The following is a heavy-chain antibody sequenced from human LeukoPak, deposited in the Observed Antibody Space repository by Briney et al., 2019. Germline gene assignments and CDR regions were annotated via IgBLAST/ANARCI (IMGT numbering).Heavy chain of an antibody. CDR1: GFAFTNSW. V-gene: IGHV3-7*01. D-gene: IGHD1-26*01. J-gene: IGHJ4*02. Sequence: GGSLRLTCAASGFAFTNSWMAWVRQAPGKGLEWVANIKQDGSTKHCVDSLKGRFTISRDNPKNSLYLQMNSLRADDTAVYYCARDTDGSLDYWGQGILVTVAS. CDR3: ARDTDGSLDY. CDR2: IKQDGSTK.